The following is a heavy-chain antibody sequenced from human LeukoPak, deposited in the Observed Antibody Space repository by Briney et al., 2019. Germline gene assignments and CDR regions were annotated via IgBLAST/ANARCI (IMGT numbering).Heavy chain of an antibody. CDR3: ARDLQQLVYSYYYYYYMDV. Sequence: PSETLSLTCTVSGGSISSYYWSWIRQPAGKGLEWIGRIYATGSTNYNPSLKSRVTMSVDTSKNQFSLKLSSVTAADTAVYYCARDLQQLVYSYYYYYYMDVWGKGTTVTVSS. J-gene: IGHJ6*03. CDR2: IYATGST. V-gene: IGHV4-4*07. D-gene: IGHD6-13*01. CDR1: GGSISSYY.